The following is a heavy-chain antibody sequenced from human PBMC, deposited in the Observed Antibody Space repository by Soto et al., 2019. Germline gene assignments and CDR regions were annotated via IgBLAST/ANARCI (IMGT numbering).Heavy chain of an antibody. V-gene: IGHV5-51*01. CDR1: GYSFTNYW. CDR3: ARLTVDSHKYLGYCSGGSCYHFDP. J-gene: IGHJ5*01. D-gene: IGHD2-15*01. CDR2: IYPGDSDI. Sequence: PGESLKTSCKSSGYSFTNYWIGWVRQMPGKGLEWMGIIYPGDSDIRYSPSFQGQVTISADKSIGTAYLQWSSLKASDTAIYYCARLTVDSHKYLGYCSGGSCYHFDPWGQGTLVTVSS.